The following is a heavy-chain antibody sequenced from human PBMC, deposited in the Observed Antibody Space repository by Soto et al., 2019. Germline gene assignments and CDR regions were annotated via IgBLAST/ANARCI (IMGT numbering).Heavy chain of an antibody. CDR1: GFTFSDYY. CDR2: ISGSGGST. CDR3: AKGRIAVASRMDV. J-gene: IGHJ6*02. V-gene: IGHV3-23*01. D-gene: IGHD6-19*01. Sequence: LRLSCAASGFTFSDYYMSWIRQAPGKGLEWISAISGSGGSTYYADSVKGRFTISRDNSKNTLYLQMNSLRAEDTAVYYCAKGRIAVASRMDVWGQGTTVTVSS.